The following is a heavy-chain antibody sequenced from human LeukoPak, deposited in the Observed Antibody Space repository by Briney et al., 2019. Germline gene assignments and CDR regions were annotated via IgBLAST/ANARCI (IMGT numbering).Heavy chain of an antibody. V-gene: IGHV4-34*01. D-gene: IGHD4-17*01. J-gene: IGHJ3*02. CDR2: INHSGST. CDR3: ARDQTVTTGFRAFDI. Sequence: PSETLSLTCAVYGGSFSGYYWSWIRQPPGKGLEWIGEINHSGSTNYNPSLKSRVTISVDTSKNQFSLKLSSVTAADTAVYYCARDQTVTTGFRAFDIWGQGTMVTVSS. CDR1: GGSFSGYY.